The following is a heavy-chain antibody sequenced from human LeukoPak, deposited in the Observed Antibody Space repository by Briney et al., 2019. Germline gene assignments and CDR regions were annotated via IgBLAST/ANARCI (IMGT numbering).Heavy chain of an antibody. J-gene: IGHJ3*02. V-gene: IGHV1-18*01. Sequence: ASVKVSCKASDYTFTSYGISWVRQAPGQGLEWMGWISAYNGNANYAQKLQGRVTMTTDTSTSTAYMELRSLRSDDTAVYYCARDPWYSSSSYAFDIWGQGTMVTVSS. CDR3: ARDPWYSSSSYAFDI. CDR2: ISAYNGNA. CDR1: DYTFTSYG. D-gene: IGHD6-13*01.